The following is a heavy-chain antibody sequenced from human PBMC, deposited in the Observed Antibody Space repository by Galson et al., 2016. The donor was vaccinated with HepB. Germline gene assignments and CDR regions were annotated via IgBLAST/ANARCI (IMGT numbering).Heavy chain of an antibody. CDR1: GDSIRSDRW. V-gene: IGHV4-4*02. CDR3: ARMTFGFKVFDQ. J-gene: IGHJ4*02. Sequence: ETLSLTCAVSGDSIRSDRWWNWVRQSPGKGLEWIGEIYHTGSTNYNPSLKSRVTILLHKSNNDFSLNLQSVTAADSGVYYCARMTFGFKVFDQWGQGILVTVSP. CDR2: IYHTGST. D-gene: IGHD3-10*01.